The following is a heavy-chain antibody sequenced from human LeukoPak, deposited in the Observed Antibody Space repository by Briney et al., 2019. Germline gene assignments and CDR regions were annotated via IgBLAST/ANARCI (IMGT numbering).Heavy chain of an antibody. D-gene: IGHD3-3*01. Sequence: GGSLRLSCVASGFTFSDYYMSWVRQAPGKGLELVANIKQDRSEKYYVDSVKGRFTISRDNAKNSLYLQMNSLRAEDTAVYYCARLREIPVFGVVTKSTSYFDYWGQGTLVTVSS. CDR3: ARLREIPVFGVVTKSTSYFDY. CDR1: GFTFSDYY. J-gene: IGHJ4*02. V-gene: IGHV3-7*01. CDR2: IKQDRSEK.